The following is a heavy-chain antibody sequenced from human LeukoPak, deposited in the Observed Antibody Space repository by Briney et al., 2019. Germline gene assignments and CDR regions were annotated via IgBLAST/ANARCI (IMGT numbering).Heavy chain of an antibody. CDR3: AKDLDTTVVLDAFDM. CDR2: IRGNGGST. D-gene: IGHD4-23*01. V-gene: IGHV3-23*01. CDR1: GFTFSNSA. J-gene: IGHJ3*02. Sequence: GGSLRLSCAASGFTFSNSAMSWVRQAPGKGLEWVSSIRGNGGSTYYAASVKGRFIISRDNSKNTLYLQMNGLRAEDTAVYYCAKDLDTTVVLDAFDMWGQGTLVTVSS.